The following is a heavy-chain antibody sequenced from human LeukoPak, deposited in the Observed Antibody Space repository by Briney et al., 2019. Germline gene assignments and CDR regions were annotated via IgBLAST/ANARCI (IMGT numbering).Heavy chain of an antibody. CDR1: GGSFSGYY. V-gene: IGHV4-34*01. J-gene: IGHJ4*02. D-gene: IGHD6-6*01. Sequence: SETLSLTCAVYGGSFSGYYWSWIRQPPGKGLEWIGEINHSGSTNYSPSLKSRVTISVDTSKNQFSLKLSSVTAADTAVYYCARVGKSSSSSLFDYWGQGTLVTVSS. CDR2: INHSGST. CDR3: ARVGKSSSSSLFDY.